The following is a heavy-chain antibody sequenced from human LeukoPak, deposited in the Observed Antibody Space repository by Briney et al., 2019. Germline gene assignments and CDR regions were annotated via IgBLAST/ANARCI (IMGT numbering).Heavy chain of an antibody. D-gene: IGHD6-13*01. CDR2: IKEDGGEK. Sequence: GGSLRLSCAASGFTFSSYWMSWVRQAPGKGLEWVANIKEDGGEKYYVDSVKGRFTISRDNSKNTLYLQMNSLRAEDTAVYYCAKGGFSSSWSRAQNYFDYWGQGTLVTVSS. V-gene: IGHV3-7*01. J-gene: IGHJ4*02. CDR1: GFTFSSYW. CDR3: AKGGFSSSWSRAQNYFDY.